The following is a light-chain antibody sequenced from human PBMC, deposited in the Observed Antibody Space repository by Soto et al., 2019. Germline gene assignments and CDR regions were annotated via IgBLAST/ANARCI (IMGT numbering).Light chain of an antibody. CDR2: TND. J-gene: IGLJ3*02. CDR1: SSNIGSNA. V-gene: IGLV1-44*01. Sequence: QSVMIQPPSASGTPGQRVTISCSGSSSNIGSNAVNWFQQVPGTAPKLLIYTNDQRPSGVPDRFSGSKSGTSASLAISGLQSEDEADYYCAGWDDSLNAWVFGGGTKLTVL. CDR3: AGWDDSLNAWV.